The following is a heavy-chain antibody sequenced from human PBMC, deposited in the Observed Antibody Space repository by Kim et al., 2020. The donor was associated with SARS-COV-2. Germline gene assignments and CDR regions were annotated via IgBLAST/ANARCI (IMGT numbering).Heavy chain of an antibody. D-gene: IGHD2-2*01. V-gene: IGHV5-10-1*01. CDR1: GYSFTSYW. CDR3: ARPGSSTSSHRDPIDY. Sequence: GESLKISCKGSGYSFTSYWISWVRQMPGKGLEWMGRIDPSDSYTNYSPSFQGHVTISADKSISTAYLQWSSLKASDTAMYYCARPGSSTSSHRDPIDYWGQGTLVTVSS. CDR2: IDPSDSYT. J-gene: IGHJ4*02.